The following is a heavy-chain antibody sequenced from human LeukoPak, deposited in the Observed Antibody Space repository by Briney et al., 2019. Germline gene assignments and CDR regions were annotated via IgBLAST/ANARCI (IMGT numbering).Heavy chain of an antibody. J-gene: IGHJ4*02. V-gene: IGHV1-18*01. CDR3: ARGPITAETSFDY. CDR2: ISAYNGNT. D-gene: IGHD1-20*01. CDR1: GYTFTSYG. Sequence: ASVKVSCKASGYTFTSYGISWVRQAPGQGLEWMGWISAYNGNTNYAQKLQGRVTMTTDKSTSTAYMELSSLRSEDTAVYYCARGPITAETSFDYWGQGTLVTVSS.